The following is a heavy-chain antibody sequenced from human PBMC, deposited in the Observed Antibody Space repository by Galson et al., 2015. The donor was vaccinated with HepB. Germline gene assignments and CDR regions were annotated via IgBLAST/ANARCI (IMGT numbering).Heavy chain of an antibody. D-gene: IGHD3-10*01. CDR1: GYTFTSYA. J-gene: IGHJ3*02. CDR2: INAGNGNT. Sequence: SVKVSCKASGYTFTSYAMHWVRQAPGQRLEWMGWINAGNGNTKYSQKFQGRVTIIRDTSASTAYMELSSLRSEDTAVYYCARDMVRGVITDAFDIWGQGTMVTVSS. V-gene: IGHV1-3*01. CDR3: ARDMVRGVITDAFDI.